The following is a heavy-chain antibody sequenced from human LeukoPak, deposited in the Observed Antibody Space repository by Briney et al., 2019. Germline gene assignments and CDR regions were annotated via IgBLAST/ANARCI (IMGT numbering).Heavy chain of an antibody. J-gene: IGHJ4*02. CDR3: AREDSRYSYGH. Sequence: ASVKVSCKASGGTFSSYAISWVRQAPGQGLEWMGWINPNSGGTNYAQKFQGRVTMTRDTSISTAYMELSSLRSDDTAVYYCAREDSRYSYGHWGQGTLVTVSS. D-gene: IGHD5-18*01. CDR1: GGTFSSYA. V-gene: IGHV1-2*02. CDR2: INPNSGGT.